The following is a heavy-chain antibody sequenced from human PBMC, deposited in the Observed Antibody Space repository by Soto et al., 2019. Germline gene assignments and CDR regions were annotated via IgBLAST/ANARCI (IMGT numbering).Heavy chain of an antibody. V-gene: IGHV3-11*01. CDR2: ISSSGSTI. Sequence: PGGSLRLSCAASGFTFSDYYMSWIRQAPGKGLEWVSYISSSGSTIYYADSVKGRFTISRDNAKNSLYLQMNSLRAEDTAVYYCARDSSSFFPEDIVLMGYYYYMDVWGKGTTVTVSS. J-gene: IGHJ6*03. CDR1: GFTFSDYY. CDR3: ARDSSSFFPEDIVLMGYYYYMDV. D-gene: IGHD2-8*01.